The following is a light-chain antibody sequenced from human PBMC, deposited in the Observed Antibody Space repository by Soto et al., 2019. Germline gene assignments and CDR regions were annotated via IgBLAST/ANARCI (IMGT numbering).Light chain of an antibody. J-gene: IGLJ3*02. Sequence: QTVVTQEPSFSVSPGGTVTLTCGLRSGSVSTSYYPSWYQQTPGQAPRTLIYSTNTRSSGVPDRFSGSILGNKAALTITGAQADDESDYYCVLYMGSGIRVFGGGTKLTVL. CDR1: SGSVSTSYY. CDR2: STN. CDR3: VLYMGSGIRV. V-gene: IGLV8-61*01.